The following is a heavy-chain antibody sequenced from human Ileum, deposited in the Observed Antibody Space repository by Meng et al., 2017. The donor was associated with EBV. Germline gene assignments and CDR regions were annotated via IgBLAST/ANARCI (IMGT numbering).Heavy chain of an antibody. V-gene: IGHV4-59*08. Sequence: VRLTGSGPGLVTPSETLSLTCTVSGGSISSYYWSWIRQPPGKGLEWIGYIYYSGSTNYNPSLKSRVTISVDTSKNQFSLNLSSVTAADTAVYYCARGGWSLDYWGQGTLVTVSS. CDR3: ARGGWSLDY. J-gene: IGHJ4*02. CDR1: GGSISSYY. CDR2: IYYSGST. D-gene: IGHD2-15*01.